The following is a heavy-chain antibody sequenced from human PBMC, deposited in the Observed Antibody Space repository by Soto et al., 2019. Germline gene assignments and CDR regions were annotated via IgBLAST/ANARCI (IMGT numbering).Heavy chain of an antibody. CDR2: ISSNSAYI. CDR3: TRDASRDSSARGWFDP. CDR1: GFTFRSFT. J-gene: IGHJ5*02. D-gene: IGHD6-13*01. V-gene: IGHV3-21*01. Sequence: GGSLRLSCAASGFTFRSFTMNWVRQTPGKGLEWVSTISSNSAYIYYTDALRGRFTISRDNAKNSLHLQMNSLRAEDTAVYYCTRDASRDSSARGWFDPWGPGTLVTVSS.